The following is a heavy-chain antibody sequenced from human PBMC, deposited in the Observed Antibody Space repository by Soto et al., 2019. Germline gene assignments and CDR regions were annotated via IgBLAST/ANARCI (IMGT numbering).Heavy chain of an antibody. D-gene: IGHD3-3*01. Sequence: PGGSLRLSCAASGFTFASNGVHWIRQAPGRGLEWVAVISYDGVEKFYADSVKGRFTISRDNSMNTVYLQMNSLSSGDTAVYYCAKDAYDGYFDYWGQGTLVTVSS. CDR1: GFTFASNG. V-gene: IGHV3-30*18. CDR3: AKDAYDGYFDY. CDR2: ISYDGVEK. J-gene: IGHJ4*02.